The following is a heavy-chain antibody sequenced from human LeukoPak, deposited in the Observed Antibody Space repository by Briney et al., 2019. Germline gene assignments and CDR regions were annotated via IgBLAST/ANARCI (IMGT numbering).Heavy chain of an antibody. Sequence: GGSLRLSCSAPGFTFSSYGMNWVRQAPGKGLEWVANINQGGSEKYYVDSVKGRFTISRDNAKNSLYLEMNSLRAEDTAVYYCAKGEKTRPFGGVIDYWGQGTLVTVSS. D-gene: IGHD3-16*02. V-gene: IGHV3-7*03. CDR1: GFTFSSYG. J-gene: IGHJ4*02. CDR3: AKGEKTRPFGGVIDY. CDR2: INQGGSEK.